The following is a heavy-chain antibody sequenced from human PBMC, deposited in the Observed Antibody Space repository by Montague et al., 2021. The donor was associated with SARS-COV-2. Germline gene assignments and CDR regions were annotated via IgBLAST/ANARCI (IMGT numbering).Heavy chain of an antibody. Sequence: SETLSLTCAVYGGSLSGYYWSWIRQPPKKGLEWIGEINHSANTKYSPSLKSPVTISIDTSKNQFSLKMTSVTAADTATYYCASGIYPSGSYYNRYYYGLNIWGPGTTVIVSS. V-gene: IGHV4-34*01. CDR3: ASGIYPSGSYYNRYYYGLNI. D-gene: IGHD3-10*01. J-gene: IGHJ6*02. CDR2: INHSANT. CDR1: GGSLSGYY.